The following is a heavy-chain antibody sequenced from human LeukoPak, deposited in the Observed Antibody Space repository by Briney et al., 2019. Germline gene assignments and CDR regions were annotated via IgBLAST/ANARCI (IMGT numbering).Heavy chain of an antibody. J-gene: IGHJ3*02. D-gene: IGHD3-10*01. Sequence: SETLSLTCTVSGGSISSSSYYWGWIRQPPGKGLEWIGSIYYSGSTYYNPSLKSRVTISVDTSKNRFSLKLSSVTAADTAVYYCARDLSPITMVRGVIITPGAFDIWGQGTMVTVSS. CDR3: ARDLSPITMVRGVIITPGAFDI. CDR2: IYYSGST. CDR1: GGSISSSSYY. V-gene: IGHV4-39*07.